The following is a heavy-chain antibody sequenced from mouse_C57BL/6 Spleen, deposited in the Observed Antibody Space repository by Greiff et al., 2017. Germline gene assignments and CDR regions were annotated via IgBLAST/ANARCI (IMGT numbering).Heavy chain of an antibody. CDR2: IDPSDSET. J-gene: IGHJ1*03. CDR3: VRRGYDGYSNWDFDV. V-gene: IGHV1-52*01. D-gene: IGHD2-3*01. CDR1: GYTFTSYW. Sequence: QVQLQQPGAELVRPGSSVKLSCKASGYTFTSYWMHWVKQRPIQGLEWIGNIDPSDSETHYNHKFKDKATLTVDKSSSTAYMQLSSLTSEDSAVYDCVRRGYDGYSNWDFDVWGTGTTVTVSS.